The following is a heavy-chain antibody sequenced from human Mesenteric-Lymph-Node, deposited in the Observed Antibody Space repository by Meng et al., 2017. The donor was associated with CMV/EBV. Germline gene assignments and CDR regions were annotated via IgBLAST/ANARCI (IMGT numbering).Heavy chain of an antibody. CDR3: ARDRDTDWYSPFDY. CDR1: GYTFIDYY. D-gene: IGHD3-9*01. CDR2: INPKTGGR. Sequence: QVQLFQSGAEVKKPGASGRVSGKASGYTFIDYYINWVRQAPGQGLEWMGRINPKTGGRSYAQNFQGRVTMTRDTSINTAYMEVNRLNSDDTAMYSCARDRDTDWYSPFDYWGPGTLVTVSS. V-gene: IGHV1-2*06. J-gene: IGHJ4*02.